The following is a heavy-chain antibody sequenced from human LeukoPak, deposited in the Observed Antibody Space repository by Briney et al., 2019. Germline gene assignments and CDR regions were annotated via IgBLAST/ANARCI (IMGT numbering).Heavy chain of an antibody. CDR1: GYTFTGYY. CDR2: IDPDSGGT. V-gene: IGHV1-2*02. J-gene: IGHJ4*02. Sequence: GASVKVSCKASGYTFTGYYMHWVRQAPGQGLEWMGWIDPDSGGTNYAQKFQGRVAMTRDTSISTAYMELSRLRSDDTAVYYCARSGYDSISFDYWGQGTLVTVSS. CDR3: ARSGYDSISFDY. D-gene: IGHD5-12*01.